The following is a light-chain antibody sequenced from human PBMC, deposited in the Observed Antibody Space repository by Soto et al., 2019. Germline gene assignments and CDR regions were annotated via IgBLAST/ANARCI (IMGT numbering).Light chain of an antibody. Sequence: QSVLTQPPSVSGAPGQRVTISCTGSSSNIGAGYDVHWYQQLPGTAPKLLIYGNSNRPSGVPDRFSGSKSGTSASLAITGLQAEDEADYYCQSYDSSLSGRVVFGRGTKVTVL. CDR3: QSYDSSLSGRVV. J-gene: IGLJ2*01. V-gene: IGLV1-40*01. CDR1: SSNIGAGYD. CDR2: GNS.